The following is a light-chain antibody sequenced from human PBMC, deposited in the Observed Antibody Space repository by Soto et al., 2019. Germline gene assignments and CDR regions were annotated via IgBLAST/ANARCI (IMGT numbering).Light chain of an antibody. CDR3: QQYNNWPFPSWT. CDR2: GAS. CDR1: QSVSSN. V-gene: IGKV3-15*01. Sequence: EIVMTQSPATLSVSPGERATLSCRASQSVSSNLACYQQNPGQAPSLLIYGASTRATGIPARFSGSGSGTEFTLTISSLQSEDFAVYYCQQYNNWPFPSWTFGQGTKVEIK. J-gene: IGKJ1*01.